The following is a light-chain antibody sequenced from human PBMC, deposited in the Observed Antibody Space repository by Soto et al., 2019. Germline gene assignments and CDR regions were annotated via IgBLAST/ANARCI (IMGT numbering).Light chain of an antibody. CDR2: EVS. Sequence: QCLLTQPASLSVSPGQSITIYCTGTIGDVGGYKFVSWYQQHPGKAPKLMIYEVSNRPSGVSSRFSGSKSGNTASLTISGLQAEDEADYFCGSYTGNIYVFRNGTKVNVL. CDR3: GSYTGNIYV. V-gene: IGLV2-14*01. J-gene: IGLJ1*01. CDR1: IGDVGGYKF.